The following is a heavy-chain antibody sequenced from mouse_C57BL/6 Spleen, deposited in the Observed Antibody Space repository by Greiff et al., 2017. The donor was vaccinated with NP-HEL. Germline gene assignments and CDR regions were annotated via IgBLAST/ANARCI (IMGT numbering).Heavy chain of an antibody. CDR1: GYSITSGYY. CDR2: ISYDGSN. Sequence: EVQLVESGPGLVKPSQSLSLTCSVTGYSITSGYYWNWIRQFPGNKLEWMGYISYDGSNNYNPSLKNRISITRDTSKNQFFLKLNSVTTEDTATYYCARILLRRGYYFDYWGQGTTLTVSS. J-gene: IGHJ2*01. V-gene: IGHV3-6*01. CDR3: ARILLRRGYYFDY. D-gene: IGHD1-1*01.